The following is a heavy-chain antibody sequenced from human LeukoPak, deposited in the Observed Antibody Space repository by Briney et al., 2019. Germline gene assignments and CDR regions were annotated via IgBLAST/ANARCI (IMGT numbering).Heavy chain of an antibody. V-gene: IGHV3-74*01. CDR1: EFTLSNYW. Sequence: GGSLRLSCAASEFTLSNYWMHWVSQAPGKGLVWVSRINNDGSSTSYADSVKGRFTVSRDNAKSTVYLQMISLGDEDTAVYYCAREKPADYGSGSYDLQYYYFGMDDWGQGTTVTVSS. CDR2: INNDGSST. CDR3: AREKPADYGSGSYDLQYYYFGMDD. J-gene: IGHJ6*02. D-gene: IGHD3-10*01.